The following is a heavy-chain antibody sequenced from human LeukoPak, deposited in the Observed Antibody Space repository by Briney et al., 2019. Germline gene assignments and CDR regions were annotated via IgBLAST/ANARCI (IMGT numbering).Heavy chain of an antibody. Sequence: ASVKVSCKASGYTFTSYDINWVRQATGQGLEWIGWMNPKTGNTGYAQKFQGRVTMTRNTSINTAYMELSSLRSDDTAMYYCARMGQQQLILSSLRYYYYMDVWGKGTTVTISS. V-gene: IGHV1-8*01. D-gene: IGHD6-13*01. CDR2: MNPKTGNT. J-gene: IGHJ6*03. CDR3: ARMGQQQLILSSLRYYYYMDV. CDR1: GYTFTSYD.